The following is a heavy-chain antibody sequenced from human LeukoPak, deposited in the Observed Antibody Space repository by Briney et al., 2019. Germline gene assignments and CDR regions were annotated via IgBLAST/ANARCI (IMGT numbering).Heavy chain of an antibody. J-gene: IGHJ4*02. CDR1: GGSISSYY. Sequence: SETLSLTCTVSGGSISSYYWSWIRQPPGKGLEWIGYIYYSGSTNYNPSLKSRVTISVDTSKNQFSLKLSSVTAADTAVYYCARGSRQFPDYWGQGTLVTVSS. CDR3: ARGSRQFPDY. CDR2: IYYSGST. D-gene: IGHD6-19*01. V-gene: IGHV4-59*01.